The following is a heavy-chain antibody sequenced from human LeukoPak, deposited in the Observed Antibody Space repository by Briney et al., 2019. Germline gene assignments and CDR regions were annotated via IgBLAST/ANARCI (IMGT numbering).Heavy chain of an antibody. Sequence: PSETLSLTCTVSGGSISSYYWSWIRQPPGKGLEWIGYIYYSGSTNYNPSLKSRVTISVDTSKNQFSLKLSSVTAADTAVYYRARRHSSSWYFDYWGQGTLVTVSS. J-gene: IGHJ4*02. CDR3: ARRHSSSWYFDY. D-gene: IGHD6-13*01. CDR1: GGSISSYY. CDR2: IYYSGST. V-gene: IGHV4-59*08.